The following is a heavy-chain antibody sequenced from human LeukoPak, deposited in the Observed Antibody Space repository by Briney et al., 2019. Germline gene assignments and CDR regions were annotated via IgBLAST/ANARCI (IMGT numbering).Heavy chain of an antibody. CDR3: ARAPHYGGNPPDY. V-gene: IGHV3-33*01. Sequence: GRSLRLSCAASGFTFSSYGMHWVRQAPGKGLEWVAVIWYDGSNKYYADSVKGRFTISRDNSKNTLYLQMNSLRAEDMAVYYCARAPHYGGNPPDYWGQGTLVTVSS. CDR2: IWYDGSNK. J-gene: IGHJ4*02. D-gene: IGHD4-23*01. CDR1: GFTFSSYG.